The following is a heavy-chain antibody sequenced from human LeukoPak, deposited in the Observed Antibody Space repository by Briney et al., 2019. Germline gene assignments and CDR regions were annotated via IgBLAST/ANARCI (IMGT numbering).Heavy chain of an antibody. V-gene: IGHV3-7*01. CDR2: IKQDGSEK. D-gene: IGHD3-10*01. CDR3: ARDCMVRGVIIGCYFDY. CDR1: GFTFSSYC. Sequence: PGGSLRLSCAASGFTFSSYCISWVRQAPGKGLEWVANIKQDGSEKYYVDSVKGRFTISRDNAKNSLYLQMNSLRAEDTAVYYCARDCMVRGVIIGCYFDYWGQGTLVTVSS. J-gene: IGHJ4*02.